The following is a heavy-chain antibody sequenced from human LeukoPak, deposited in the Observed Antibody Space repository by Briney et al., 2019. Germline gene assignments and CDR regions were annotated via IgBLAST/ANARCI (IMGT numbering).Heavy chain of an antibody. D-gene: IGHD2-2*01. J-gene: IGHJ4*02. V-gene: IGHV3-21*01. CDR1: GFTFDSYG. CDR2: ISSSSTYI. CDR3: ARAYCSSTRCSYYFDS. Sequence: GGSLSLSCAASGFTFDSYGMNWVRQAPGKGLEWISSISSSSTYIYYADSVKGRFTISRDNAKNSLYLQMNSLRAEDTAVYYCARAYCSSTRCSYYFDSWGQGTLVTVSS.